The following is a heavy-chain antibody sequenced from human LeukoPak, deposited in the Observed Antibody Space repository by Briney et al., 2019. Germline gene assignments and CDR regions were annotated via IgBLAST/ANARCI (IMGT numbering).Heavy chain of an antibody. D-gene: IGHD1-14*01. CDR2: ISSSDSTI. J-gene: IGHJ4*02. Sequence: GGSLRLSCAASGFTFSSYEMNWVRQAPGKGLEWVSYISSSDSTIYYADSVKGRFTISRDNAKNSLYLQMNTLRAEDTAVYYCAREVGNRPDSWGQGTLVTVSS. CDR1: GFTFSSYE. CDR3: AREVGNRPDS. V-gene: IGHV3-48*03.